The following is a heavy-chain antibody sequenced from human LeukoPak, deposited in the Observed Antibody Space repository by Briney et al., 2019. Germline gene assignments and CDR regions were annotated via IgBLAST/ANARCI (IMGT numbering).Heavy chain of an antibody. D-gene: IGHD3-22*01. J-gene: IGHJ4*02. CDR1: GGSISSGVYY. Sequence: PSQTLSLTCTVSGGSISSGVYYWSWIRQPPGKGLEWIGYIYYSGSTYYNPSLKSRVTISVDTSKNQFSLKLSSVTAADTAVYYCARVRYDSSGYYSFHFDYWGQGTLVTVSS. CDR2: IYYSGST. V-gene: IGHV4-30-4*08. CDR3: ARVRYDSSGYYSFHFDY.